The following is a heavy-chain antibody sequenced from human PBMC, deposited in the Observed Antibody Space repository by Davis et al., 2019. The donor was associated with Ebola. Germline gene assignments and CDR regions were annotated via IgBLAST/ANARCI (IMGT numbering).Heavy chain of an antibody. CDR1: AITFSRYS. CDR3: ARWSILGQ. CDR2: ISSGSLTI. V-gene: IGHV3-48*02. J-gene: IGHJ4*02. Sequence: GESLKISCAASAITFSRYSMNWVRQAPGKGPEWVAFISSGSLTIHYTDSVKGRLTIPRDNAKNSLFLQMNSLRDEETAVYYCARWSILGQWGQGTLVTVSS. D-gene: IGHD3-3*01.